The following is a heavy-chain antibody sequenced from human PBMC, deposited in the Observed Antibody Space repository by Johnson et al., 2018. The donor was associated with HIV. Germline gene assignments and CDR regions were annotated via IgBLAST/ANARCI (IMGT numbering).Heavy chain of an antibody. V-gene: IGHV3-74*02. J-gene: IGHJ3*02. CDR1: GFTFSSYD. Sequence: MQLVESGGGLVQPGGSLRLSCAASGFTFSSYDMHWVRQAPGKGLVWVSRINSDGSSTSYAESVKGRFTISRDNAKNTLYLQMDSLGAEDTAVYYCASDWGSRHAFDIWGQGTMVTVSS. CDR2: INSDGSST. D-gene: IGHD7-27*01. CDR3: ASDWGSRHAFDI.